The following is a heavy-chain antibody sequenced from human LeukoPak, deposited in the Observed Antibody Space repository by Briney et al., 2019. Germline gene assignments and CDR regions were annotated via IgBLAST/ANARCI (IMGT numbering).Heavy chain of an antibody. CDR2: TYYSGTT. CDR1: GGSIGSSY. D-gene: IGHD2-21*02. Sequence: PSETLSLTCSVSGGSIGSSYWSWIRQPPGKGLEWIGYTYYSGTTNYNPSLKSRVTISVDTSKNQFSLKLNSVTAADTAVYYCARHHCGGGDCYPTYYFDYWGQGTLVTVSS. CDR3: ARHHCGGGDCYPTYYFDY. J-gene: IGHJ4*02. V-gene: IGHV4-59*08.